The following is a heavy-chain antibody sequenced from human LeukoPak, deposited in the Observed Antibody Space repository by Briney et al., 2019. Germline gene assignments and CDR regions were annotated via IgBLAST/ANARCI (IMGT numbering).Heavy chain of an antibody. CDR2: IYYSGST. J-gene: IGHJ4*02. D-gene: IGHD6-19*01. V-gene: IGHV4-59*12. CDR3: ARAVAGISVMGGDFDY. CDR1: GGSITRYY. Sequence: SETLSLTCTVSGGSITRYYWSWIRQPPGKGLEWIGYIYYSGSTNYNPSLKSRVTIPVDTSKNQFSLKLSTVTAADTAVYYCARAVAGISVMGGDFDYWGQGTLVTVSS.